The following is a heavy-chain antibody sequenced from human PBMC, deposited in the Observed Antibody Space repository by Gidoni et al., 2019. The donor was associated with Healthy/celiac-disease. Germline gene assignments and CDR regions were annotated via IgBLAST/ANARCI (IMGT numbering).Heavy chain of an antibody. CDR1: GGSISSGNYY. CDR2: IYYSGST. D-gene: IGHD1-20*01. Sequence: QVQLQESGPGLVKPSQTLSLTCTVSGGSISSGNYYWSWIRQPPGKGLEWIGSIYYSGSTYYNPSLKSRVTMSIDTSKNHFSLKLTSMTAADTAVYYCARSEFSQEGIWGLGTLVTVSS. J-gene: IGHJ4*02. V-gene: IGHV4-30-4*01. CDR3: ARSEFSQEGI.